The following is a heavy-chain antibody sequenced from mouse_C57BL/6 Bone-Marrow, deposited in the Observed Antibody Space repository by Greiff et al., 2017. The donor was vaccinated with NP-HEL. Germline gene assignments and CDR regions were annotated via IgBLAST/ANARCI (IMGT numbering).Heavy chain of an antibody. Sequence: VKVVESGAELVKPGASVKMSCKASGYTFTTYPIEWMKQNHGKSLEWIGNFHPYNDDTKYNEKFKGKATLTVEKSSSTVYLELSRLTSDDSAVYYCARFSFDYYGSSYLDYWGQGTTLTVSS. CDR3: ARFSFDYYGSSYLDY. V-gene: IGHV1-47*01. CDR2: FHPYNDDT. D-gene: IGHD1-1*01. CDR1: GYTFTTYP. J-gene: IGHJ2*01.